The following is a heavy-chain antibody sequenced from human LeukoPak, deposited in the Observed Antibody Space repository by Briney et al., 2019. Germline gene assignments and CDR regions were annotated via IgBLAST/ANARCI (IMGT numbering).Heavy chain of an antibody. D-gene: IGHD2-15*01. CDR1: GYSFTSYW. V-gene: IGHV5-51*03. CDR3: ARSTYCSGGSCYIDY. Sequence: PGESLKISCKGSGYSFTSYWLGWVRQMPGKGLEWMGIIYPGDSDTRYSPSFQGQVTMSADKSISTAYLQWSSLKASDTAMYYCARSTYCSGGSCYIDYWGQGTLVTVSS. J-gene: IGHJ4*02. CDR2: IYPGDSDT.